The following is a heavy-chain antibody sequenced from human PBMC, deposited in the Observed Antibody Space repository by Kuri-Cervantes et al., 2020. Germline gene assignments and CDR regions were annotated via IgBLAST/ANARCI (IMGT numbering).Heavy chain of an antibody. D-gene: IGHD4-17*01. V-gene: IGHV3-9*01. CDR2: ISWNSGSI. CDR1: GFTFDDYA. CDR3: ARNKYTYGDFVGY. Sequence: GGSLRLSCAASGFTFDDYAMHWVRQAPGKGLEWVSGISWNSGSIGYADSVKGRFTISRENAKNSLYLQMNSLRAGDTAVYYCARNKYTYGDFVGYWGQGTLVTVSS. J-gene: IGHJ4*02.